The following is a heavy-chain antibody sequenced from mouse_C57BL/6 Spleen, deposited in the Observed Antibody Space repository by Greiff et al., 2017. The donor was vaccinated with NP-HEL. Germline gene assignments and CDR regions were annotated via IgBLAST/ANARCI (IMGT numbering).Heavy chain of an antibody. CDR3: ARLWGDYDSYWYFDV. CDR2: IDPSDSYT. Sequence: VQLQQPGAELVKPGASVKLSCKASGYTFTSYWMQWVKQRPGQGLEWIGEIDPSDSYTNYNQKFKGKATLTVDTSSSTAYMQLSSLTSEDSAVYYCARLWGDYDSYWYFDVWGTGTTVTVSS. V-gene: IGHV1-50*01. CDR1: GYTFTSYW. D-gene: IGHD2-4*01. J-gene: IGHJ1*03.